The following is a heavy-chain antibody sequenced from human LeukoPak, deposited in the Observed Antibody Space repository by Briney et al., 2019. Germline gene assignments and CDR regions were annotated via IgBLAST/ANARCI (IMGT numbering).Heavy chain of an antibody. CDR1: GFTFSSYS. CDR2: ISGSGGAT. CDR3: ARAAMVRGVDYFDS. D-gene: IGHD3-10*01. Sequence: GGSLRLSCAASGFTFSSYSMTWVRQAPGKGLEWVSVISGSGGATYYADSVKGRFTNSRDNSKNTLYLQMNSLRAEDTAVYYCARAAMVRGVDYFDSWGQGTLVTVSS. V-gene: IGHV3-23*01. J-gene: IGHJ4*02.